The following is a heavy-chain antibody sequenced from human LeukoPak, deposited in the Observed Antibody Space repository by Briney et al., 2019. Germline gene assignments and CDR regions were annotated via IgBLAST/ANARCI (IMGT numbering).Heavy chain of an antibody. V-gene: IGHV4-59*08. J-gene: IGHJ3*02. Sequence: SETLSLTCTVSGGSISGDHWNWIRQPPGKGLEWIGNIYYSGNTNYNPSLKSRVTISVDTSKNQFSLKLSAVTAADTAVYYCARRNDFDIWGQGTMVTVSS. CDR2: IYYSGNT. CDR3: ARRNDFDI. CDR1: GGSISGDH.